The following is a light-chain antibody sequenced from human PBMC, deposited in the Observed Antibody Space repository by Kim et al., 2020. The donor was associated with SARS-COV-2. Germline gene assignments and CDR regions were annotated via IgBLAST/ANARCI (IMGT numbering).Light chain of an antibody. CDR1: SSDVGSYNL. CDR3: CSYAGSSTFGVV. Sequence: QPVLTQPASVSGSPGQSITISCTGTSSDVGSYNLVSWYQQHPGKAPKLTIYEVSKRPSGVSNRFSGSKSGNTASLTISGLQAEDEADYYCCSYAGSSTFGVVFGGGTQLTVL. CDR2: EVS. J-gene: IGLJ2*01. V-gene: IGLV2-23*02.